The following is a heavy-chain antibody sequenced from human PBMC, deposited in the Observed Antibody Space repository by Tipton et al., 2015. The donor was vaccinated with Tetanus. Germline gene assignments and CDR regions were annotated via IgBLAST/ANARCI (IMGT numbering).Heavy chain of an antibody. V-gene: IGHV5-51*01. J-gene: IGHJ4*02. CDR3: ARHTSGSYHAPFDY. Sequence: QSGAEVKKPGESLKMSCKGSGYSFTNYWIGWVRQMPGKGLEWMGIIHPGDSDTRYSPSFQGQVTISADKSISTAYLRWSSLKASDSAMYYWARHTSGSYHAPFDYWGQGTLVTVSS. CDR1: GYSFTNYW. CDR2: IHPGDSDT. D-gene: IGHD1-26*01.